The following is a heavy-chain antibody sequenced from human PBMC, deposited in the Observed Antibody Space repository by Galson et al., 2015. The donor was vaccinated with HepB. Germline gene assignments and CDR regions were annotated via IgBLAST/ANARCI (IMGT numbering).Heavy chain of an antibody. V-gene: IGHV3-20*01. CDR1: GFTFDDYG. CDR3: ARWPGYGVANYYFDY. J-gene: IGHJ4*02. Sequence: SLRLSCAASGFTFDDYGMSWVRQAPGKGLEWVSGINWNGGSTGYADSVKGRFTISRDNAKNSLYLQMNSLRAEDTALYHCARWPGYGVANYYFDYWGQGTLVTVSS. D-gene: IGHD4-17*01. CDR2: INWNGGST.